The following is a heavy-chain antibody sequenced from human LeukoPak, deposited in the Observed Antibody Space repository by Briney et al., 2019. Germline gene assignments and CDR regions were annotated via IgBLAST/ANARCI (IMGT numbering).Heavy chain of an antibody. CDR1: GNTLSSYY. D-gene: IGHD6-13*01. Sequence: ASVKVSCKASGNTLSSYYIHWVRQAPGQGLEWMGIIKPSGGRTNYAQKFQGRVTLTRDTSTSTLYMELSSLTSEDTAVYYCARDPGSNWYPDWGQGTLVTVSS. CDR2: IKPSGGRT. CDR3: ARDPGSNWYPD. V-gene: IGHV1-46*01. J-gene: IGHJ1*01.